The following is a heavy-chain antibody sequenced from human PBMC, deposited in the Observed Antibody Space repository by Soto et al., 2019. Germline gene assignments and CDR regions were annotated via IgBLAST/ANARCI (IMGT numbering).Heavy chain of an antibody. J-gene: IGHJ4*02. CDR2: IKQDGSEK. CDR1: GFTFSSYW. CDR3: ARSADYYDILTGLFDY. D-gene: IGHD3-9*01. V-gene: IGHV3-7*01. Sequence: EVQLVESGGGLVQPGGSLRLSCAASGFTFSSYWMSWVRQAPGKGLEWVANIKQDGSEKYYVDSVKGRFTISRDNAKNSLYLQMNSLRAEDTAVYYCARSADYYDILTGLFDYWGQGTLVTVSS.